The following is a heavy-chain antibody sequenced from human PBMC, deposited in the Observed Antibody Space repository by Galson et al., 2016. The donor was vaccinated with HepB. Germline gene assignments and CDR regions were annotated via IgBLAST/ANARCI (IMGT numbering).Heavy chain of an antibody. D-gene: IGHD6-19*01. V-gene: IGHV4-34*01. CDR1: GGSFSGYY. J-gene: IGHJ4*02. CDR3: ARGRSSGWYRKRFDI. CDR2: VYHSGST. Sequence: SETLSLTCAVYGGSFSGYYWSWIRQSPGKGLEWIGEVYHSGSTNYNPSLKSRVTISADTSKNQFSLKPTSVTAADTAIYYCARGRSSGWYRKRFDIWGQGIMVIVSS.